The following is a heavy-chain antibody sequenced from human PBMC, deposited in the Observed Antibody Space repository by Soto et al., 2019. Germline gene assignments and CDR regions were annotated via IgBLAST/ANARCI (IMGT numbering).Heavy chain of an antibody. J-gene: IGHJ4*02. D-gene: IGHD3-22*01. V-gene: IGHV5-10-1*01. CDR2: IDPSDSQT. CDR1: RYSFAGYW. Sequence: GECLPSCCTVSRYSFAGYWISWVLQKPGKGLESMGRIDPSDSQTYYSPSFRCHVTISVTKSITTVFLQWSSLRASDTAMYYCARQIYDSDTGPNFKYYFDSWGQGTPVTVSS. CDR3: ARQIYDSDTGPNFKYYFDS.